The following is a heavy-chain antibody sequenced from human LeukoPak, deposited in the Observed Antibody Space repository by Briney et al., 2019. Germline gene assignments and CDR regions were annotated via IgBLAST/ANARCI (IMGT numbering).Heavy chain of an antibody. D-gene: IGHD2-2*01. CDR3: TREGRYCSSTSWYVCLDF. Sequence: AESLTLTCAVSGFTFSDHYMDWVRQPPGKGLEWVGRIKNKANSYTNEYAASVKGRFTVSREDSKNALYLQMNSPKTEDTAVYYCTREGRYCSSTSWYVCLDFWGQGTLVTVSS. J-gene: IGHJ4*02. CDR2: IKNKANSYTN. CDR1: GFTFSDHY. V-gene: IGHV3-72*01.